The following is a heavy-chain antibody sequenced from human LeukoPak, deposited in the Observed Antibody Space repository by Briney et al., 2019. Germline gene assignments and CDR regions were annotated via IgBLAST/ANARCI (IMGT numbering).Heavy chain of an antibody. D-gene: IGHD3-16*01. CDR1: GGSISSYH. CDR2: IYYSGST. J-gene: IGHJ2*01. V-gene: IGHV4-59*08. CDR3: ASMRAHWYFDL. Sequence: SETLSLTCTVSGGSISSYHWSWIRQPPGKGLEWIGYIYYSGSTNYNPSLKSRVTISVDTSKNQFSLKLSSVTAADTAVYYCASMRAHWYFDLWGRGTLVTVSS.